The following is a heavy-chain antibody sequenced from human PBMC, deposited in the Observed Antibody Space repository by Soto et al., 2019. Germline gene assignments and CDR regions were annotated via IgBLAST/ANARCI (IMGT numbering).Heavy chain of an antibody. CDR3: ARGYIAVAAKTAVIDAFDI. CDR1: GYTFNIYG. CDR2: ISADNGDT. J-gene: IGHJ3*02. D-gene: IGHD6-19*01. V-gene: IGHV1-18*01. Sequence: QLVQSGAEVKKPGASVKVSCKASGYTFNIYGMTWVRQAPGQGLEWMGWISADNGDTNLAQKFQGRGTMTTDTSTSTTYMELRSLTSDDTAIYYCARGYIAVAAKTAVIDAFDIWGQGTLVTVSS.